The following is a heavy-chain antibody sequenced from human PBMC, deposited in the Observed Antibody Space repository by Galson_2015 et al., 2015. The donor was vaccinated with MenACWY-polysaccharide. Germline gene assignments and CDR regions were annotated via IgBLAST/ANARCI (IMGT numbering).Heavy chain of an antibody. CDR3: ARDPHCGAGCSIHDAFDV. V-gene: IGHV3-74*01. CDR2: INTDGSST. J-gene: IGHJ3*01. Sequence: SLRLSCAASGFTFTNYAMSWVRQTPGEGLEWVSRINTDGSSTSYADSVKGRFTVSRDNAKNTVYLQMNSLRAEDTAVYYCARDPHCGAGCSIHDAFDVWGQGTKVTVSS. D-gene: IGHD2-21*02. CDR1: GFTFTNYA.